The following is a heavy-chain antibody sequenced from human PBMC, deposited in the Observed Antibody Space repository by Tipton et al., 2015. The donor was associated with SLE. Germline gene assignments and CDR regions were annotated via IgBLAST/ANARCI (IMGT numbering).Heavy chain of an antibody. CDR1: GFTFSSYA. Sequence: SLRLSCAASGFTFSSYAMHWVRQAPGKGLEWVAVISYDGSNKYYADSVKGRFTISRDNSKNTLYLQMNSLRAEDTAVYYCAKDQGFHWYFDLWGRGTLVTVSS. J-gene: IGHJ2*01. CDR2: ISYDGSNK. CDR3: AKDQGFHWYFDL. V-gene: IGHV3-30*04.